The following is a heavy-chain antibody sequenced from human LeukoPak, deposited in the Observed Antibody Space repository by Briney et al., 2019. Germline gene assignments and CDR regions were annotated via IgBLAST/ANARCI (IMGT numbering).Heavy chain of an antibody. CDR2: INSDGSWT. Sequence: GGSLRLSCAASGRYWMHWVRQAPGKGLVWVSHINSDGSWTSYADSVKGRFTISKDNAKNTVYLQMNSLRDEDTAVYYCARDPASGGFDSWGQGILVTVSS. CDR3: ARDPASGGFDS. V-gene: IGHV3-74*01. CDR1: GRYW. J-gene: IGHJ4*02. D-gene: IGHD2-15*01.